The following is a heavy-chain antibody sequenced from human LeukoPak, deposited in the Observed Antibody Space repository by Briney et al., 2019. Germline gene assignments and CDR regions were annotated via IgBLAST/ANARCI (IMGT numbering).Heavy chain of an antibody. D-gene: IGHD6-13*01. J-gene: IGHJ6*03. CDR1: GYTFISYY. Sequence: GSVKVSCRASGYTFISYYMHWVRQAPAQGLEWLVWINPYSGSTNYAHKLRGRVTITRDTSIHPSYMELSRLTADDTAVYYCARDRKYSSSWRYYYYYMVVWGKGTTVTISS. CDR2: INPYSGST. CDR3: ARDRKYSSSWRYYYYYMVV. V-gene: IGHV1-2*02.